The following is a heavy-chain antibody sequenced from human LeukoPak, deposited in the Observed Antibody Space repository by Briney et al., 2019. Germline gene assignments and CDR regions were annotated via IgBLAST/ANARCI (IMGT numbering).Heavy chain of an antibody. D-gene: IGHD2-2*01. J-gene: IGHJ6*03. V-gene: IGHV1-46*01. CDR3: ARDMVVVPAAMAEYYYYYMDV. Sequence: GASVKVSCKASGYTFTTYYIHWVRQAPGQGLEWMGMINPSGGSSSYEQKFQGRVTMTRDTSTSTVYMELSSLRSEDTAVYYCARDMVVVPAAMAEYYYYYMDVWGKGTTVTVSS. CDR2: INPSGGSS. CDR1: GYTFTTYY.